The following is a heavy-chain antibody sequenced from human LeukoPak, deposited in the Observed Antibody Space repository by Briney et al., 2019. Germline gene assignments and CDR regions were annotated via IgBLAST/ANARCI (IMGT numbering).Heavy chain of an antibody. Sequence: PGGSLRLSCAASGFIFSSYWMSWVRQAPGKGLEWVANIKQDGSEKYYVDSVKGRFTISRDNAKNSLYLQMNSLRAEDTAVYYCARGPYQLLPFDYWGQGTLVTVSS. J-gene: IGHJ4*02. CDR2: IKQDGSEK. CDR1: GFIFSSYW. CDR3: ARGPYQLLPFDY. D-gene: IGHD2-2*01. V-gene: IGHV3-7*01.